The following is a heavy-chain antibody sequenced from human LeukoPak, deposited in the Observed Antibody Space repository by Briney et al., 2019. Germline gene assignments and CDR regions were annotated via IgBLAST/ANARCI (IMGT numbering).Heavy chain of an antibody. V-gene: IGHV1-18*01. CDR1: GYDFTTFG. CDR3: ARAGPGSGWYFDY. D-gene: IGHD6-19*01. J-gene: IGHJ4*02. Sequence: GASVKVSCTASGYDFTTFGITWVRRAPGQGLEGMGWISPYNGNTRYAQKFQGRVAMTTDTSTTTAYMELRGLRFTDTAVYYCARAGPGSGWYFDYWGQGTLVTVSS. CDR2: ISPYNGNT.